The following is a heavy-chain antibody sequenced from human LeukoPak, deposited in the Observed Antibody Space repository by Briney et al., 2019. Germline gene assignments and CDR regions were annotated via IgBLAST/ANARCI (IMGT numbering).Heavy chain of an antibody. V-gene: IGHV3-21*01. CDR1: GFTFSSYS. CDR3: ARYDILTGSVMDV. J-gene: IGHJ6*04. CDR2: ISSSSSYI. Sequence: GGSLRRSCAASGFTFSSYSMNWVRQAPGKGLEWVSSISSSSSYIYYADSVKGRFTISRDNAKNSLYLQMNSLRAEDTAVYYCARYDILTGSVMDVWGKGTTVTASS. D-gene: IGHD3-9*01.